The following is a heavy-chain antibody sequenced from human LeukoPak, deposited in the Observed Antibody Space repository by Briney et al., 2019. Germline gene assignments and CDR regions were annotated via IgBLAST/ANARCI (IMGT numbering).Heavy chain of an antibody. D-gene: IGHD3-3*01. V-gene: IGHV1-2*02. J-gene: IGHJ5*02. CDR2: IKPNSGGT. Sequence: GASVKVSCKASGYSFADYYMHWVRQAPGQGLEWMGWIKPNSGGTRSAQKFQGRVTMTRDTSISTAYMELSRLRSDDTAVYYCARATGITIFGVVSGPVDPWGQGTLVTVSS. CDR3: ARATGITIFGVVSGPVDP. CDR1: GYSFADYY.